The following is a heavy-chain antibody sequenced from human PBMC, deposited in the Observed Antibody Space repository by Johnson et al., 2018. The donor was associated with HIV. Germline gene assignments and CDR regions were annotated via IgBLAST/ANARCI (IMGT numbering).Heavy chain of an antibody. Sequence: VQLVESGGGLVQPGGSLRLSCADSGFTFGGFWMHWVRQAPGKGLEWVANIKQDGSEKYYVDSVKGRFTISRDNAKNSVDLQMNSLRAEDTAVYYCARALADGWFSYDVFDIWGQGTMVTVSS. CDR3: ARALADGWFSYDVFDI. V-gene: IGHV3-7*05. CDR2: IKQDGSEK. CDR1: GFTFGGFW. J-gene: IGHJ3*02. D-gene: IGHD3-10*01.